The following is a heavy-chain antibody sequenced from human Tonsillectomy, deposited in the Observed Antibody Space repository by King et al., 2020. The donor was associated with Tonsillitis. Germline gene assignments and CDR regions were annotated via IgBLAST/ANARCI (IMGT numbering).Heavy chain of an antibody. CDR2: MNPNSGNT. J-gene: IGHJ6*02. CDR3: ARVRNYYASSGYYFFPWAGPPPSYGMDV. CDR1: GYTFTSYD. Sequence: QLVQSGAEVKKPGASVKVSCKASGYTFTSYDINWVRQATGQGLEWMGWMNPNSGNTGYAQKFQGRVTMTRNTSISTAYMELSSLRSEDTAVYYCARVRNYYASSGYYFFPWAGPPPSYGMDVWGQGTTVTVSS. V-gene: IGHV1-8*01. D-gene: IGHD3-22*01.